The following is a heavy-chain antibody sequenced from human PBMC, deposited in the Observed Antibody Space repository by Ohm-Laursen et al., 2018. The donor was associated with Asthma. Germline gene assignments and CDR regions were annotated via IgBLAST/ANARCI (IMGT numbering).Heavy chain of an antibody. CDR3: ARDGYSGYDGNSYYYGMDV. D-gene: IGHD5-12*01. Sequence: SLRLSCAASGFTFSSYGMHWVRQAPGKGLEWVAVISYDGSKKYYADSVKGRFTISRDNSKNTLYLQMNNLRAEDTAVYYCARDGYSGYDGNSYYYGMDVWGQGTTVTVSS. CDR1: GFTFSSYG. CDR2: ISYDGSKK. V-gene: IGHV3-30*03. J-gene: IGHJ6*02.